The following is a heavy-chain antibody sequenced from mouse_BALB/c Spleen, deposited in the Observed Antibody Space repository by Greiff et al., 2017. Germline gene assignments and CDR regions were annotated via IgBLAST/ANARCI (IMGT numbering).Heavy chain of an antibody. CDR2: IDTSDSYT. D-gene: IGHD2-1*01. J-gene: IGHJ4*01. CDR3: ARWDGNYPYYYAMDY. V-gene: IGHV1-69*01. CDR1: GYTFTDYW. Sequence: QVQLQQPGAELVMPGASVKMSCKASGYTFTDYWMHWVKQRPGQGLEWIGAIDTSDSYTSYNQKFKGKATLTVDESSSTAYMQLSSLTSEDSAVYYCARWDGNYPYYYAMDYWGQGTSVTVSS.